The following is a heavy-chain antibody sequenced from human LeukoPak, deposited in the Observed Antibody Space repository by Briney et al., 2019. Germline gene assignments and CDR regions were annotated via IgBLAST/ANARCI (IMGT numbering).Heavy chain of an antibody. V-gene: IGHV3-15*01. CDR1: GFTFSNVW. D-gene: IGHD3-22*01. CDR3: TTGLYDSGGVDH. CDR2: IKGKTHGGTT. J-gene: IGHJ4*02. Sequence: AGGSLTVSCAASGFTFSNVWMNCVCQAPGKGLEWVGRIKGKTHGGTTDYAAPVKGRFTISRDDSKNTLYLEMNSLKTEDTAVYYCTTGLYDSGGVDHWGQGTLVTVSS.